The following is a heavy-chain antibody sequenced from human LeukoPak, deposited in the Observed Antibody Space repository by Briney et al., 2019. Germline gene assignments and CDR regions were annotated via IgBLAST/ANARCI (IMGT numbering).Heavy chain of an antibody. D-gene: IGHD4-11*01. Sequence: SETLSLTCTVSGVSISSYYWSWVRLPAGEGLEWIGRIYTSGSTNYNPSLKSRVTMSLDTSKNQFSLKVSSVTAADTAVYYCARETVTTSYYYMDVWGKGTTVTVSS. CDR1: GVSISSYY. CDR2: IYTSGST. V-gene: IGHV4-4*07. CDR3: ARETVTTSYYYMDV. J-gene: IGHJ6*03.